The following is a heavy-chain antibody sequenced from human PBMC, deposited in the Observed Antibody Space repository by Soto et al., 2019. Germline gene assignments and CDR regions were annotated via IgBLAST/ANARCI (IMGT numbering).Heavy chain of an antibody. V-gene: IGHV3-9*01. CDR1: GFTFDDYA. CDR3: AKGRVVETYGMDV. D-gene: IGHD2-15*01. J-gene: IGHJ6*02. Sequence: GGSLRLSCAASGFTFDDYAMHWVRQAPGKGLEWVSGISWNSGSIGYADSVKGRFTISRDNAKNSLYLQMNSLRAEDTALYYCAKGRVVETYGMDVWGQGTTVTVSS. CDR2: ISWNSGSI.